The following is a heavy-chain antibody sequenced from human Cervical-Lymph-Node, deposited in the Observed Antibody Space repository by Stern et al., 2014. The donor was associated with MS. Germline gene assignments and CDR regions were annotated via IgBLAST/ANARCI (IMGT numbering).Heavy chain of an antibody. CDR1: GFSLSTSGVG. CDR2: IYLADDK. Sequence: QITLKESGPTLVKPTQTLTLTCTFSGFSLSTSGVGVGWIRQPPGKALEWLALIYLADDKRYSPSLKSRLTINKDTSHNQVVLTMTNMDPVDTATYYCAHRGPIGSSWYGVEAFDIWGQGTMVTVSS. CDR3: AHRGPIGSSWYGVEAFDI. V-gene: IGHV2-5*02. D-gene: IGHD6-13*01. J-gene: IGHJ3*02.